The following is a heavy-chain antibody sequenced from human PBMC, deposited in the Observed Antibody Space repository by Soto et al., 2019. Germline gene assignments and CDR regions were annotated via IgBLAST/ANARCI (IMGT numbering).Heavy chain of an antibody. CDR3: ASLVVVAAPSDY. CDR2: ISSSSSYI. CDR1: GFTFSSYS. D-gene: IGHD2-15*01. V-gene: IGHV3-21*01. Sequence: GGSLRLSCAASGFTFSSYSMNWVRQAPGKGLEWVSSISSSSSYIYYADSVKGRFTISRDNAKNSLYLQMNSLRAEDTAVYYCASLVVVAAPSDYWGQGTLVTVSS. J-gene: IGHJ4*02.